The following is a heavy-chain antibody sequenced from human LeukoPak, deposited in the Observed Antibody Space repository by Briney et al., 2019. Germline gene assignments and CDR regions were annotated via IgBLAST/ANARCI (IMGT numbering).Heavy chain of an antibody. Sequence: PGGSLRLSCAASGFTFSSYSMNWVRQAPGKGLEWISSINSSSSYIYYADSVKGRFTISRDNAKNSLYLQMNNLRAEDTAVYYCTHVPDITMVVDYWGQGTLVTVSS. CDR1: GFTFSSYS. CDR3: THVPDITMVVDY. D-gene: IGHD5-18*01. J-gene: IGHJ4*02. CDR2: INSSSSYI. V-gene: IGHV3-21*01.